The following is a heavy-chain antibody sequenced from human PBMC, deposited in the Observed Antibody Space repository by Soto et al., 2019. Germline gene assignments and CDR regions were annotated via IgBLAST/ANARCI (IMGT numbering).Heavy chain of an antibody. D-gene: IGHD2-2*01. CDR2: ISGSGGST. CDR1: GFTFSSYA. CDR3: AKSIVLVTAANHDAFDI. J-gene: IGHJ3*02. V-gene: IGHV3-23*01. Sequence: VGSLRLSCAASGFTFSSYAMNWARQAPGKGLEWVSAISGSGGSTYYADSVKGRFTISRDNSKNTLYLQMNSLRAEDTAVYYCAKSIVLVTAANHDAFDIWGQGTMVTVS.